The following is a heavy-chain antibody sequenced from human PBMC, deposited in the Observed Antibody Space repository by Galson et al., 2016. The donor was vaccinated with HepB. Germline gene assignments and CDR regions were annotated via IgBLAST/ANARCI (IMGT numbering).Heavy chain of an antibody. D-gene: IGHD1-1*01. Sequence: SLRLSCAASGFTFNIYSMHWVRQAPGKGLEWVSYIRDSTTIYHADSVKGRFTISRDDAKNSLYLQMNSLRDEDTAVYFCVRYYNYGFDVWGQGIMVTVSS. V-gene: IGHV3-48*02. CDR2: IRDSTTI. J-gene: IGHJ3*01. CDR1: GFTFNIYS. CDR3: VRYYNYGFDV.